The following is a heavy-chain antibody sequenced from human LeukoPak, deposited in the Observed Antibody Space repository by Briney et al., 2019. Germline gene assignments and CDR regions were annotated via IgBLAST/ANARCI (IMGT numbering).Heavy chain of an antibody. J-gene: IGHJ5*02. V-gene: IGHV3-48*01. CDR1: GFTFSSYS. CDR3: ASSPPYYYGSGLGWFDP. Sequence: GGSLRLSCAASGFTFSSYSMNWVRQAPGKGLEWVSYISSSSSTIYYADSVKGRFTISRDNAKNSLYLQMNSLRSDDTAVYYCASSPPYYYGSGLGWFDPWGQGTLVTVSS. CDR2: ISSSSSTI. D-gene: IGHD3-10*01.